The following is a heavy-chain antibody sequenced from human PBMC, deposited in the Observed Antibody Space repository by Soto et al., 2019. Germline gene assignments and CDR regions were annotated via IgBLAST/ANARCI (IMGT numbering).Heavy chain of an antibody. Sequence: QVQLVQSGAEVKKPGSSVKVSCKASGGTFSSYAISWVRQAPGQGLEWMGGIIPIFGTANYAHKCQGRVTITADESTSTAYMELSSLRSEDTAVYYCARTRDYYGSGSSAWDYWGQGTLVTVSS. V-gene: IGHV1-69*01. D-gene: IGHD3-10*01. CDR1: GGTFSSYA. CDR3: ARTRDYYGSGSSAWDY. J-gene: IGHJ4*02. CDR2: IIPIFGTA.